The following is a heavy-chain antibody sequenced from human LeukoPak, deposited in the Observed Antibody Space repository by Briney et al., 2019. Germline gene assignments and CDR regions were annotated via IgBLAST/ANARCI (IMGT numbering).Heavy chain of an antibody. CDR2: IYSSGQS. J-gene: IGHJ4*02. Sequence: SETLSLTCTVSGDSISSTTDSWGWIRQSPGKGLEWIGSIYSSGQSYYKVSLRSRVTMSVDTSKNLFSLKLSSVTAADTAVYYCARAGLGGGSYWTFSEMFDYWGQGTLVTVSS. CDR3: ARAGLGGGSYWTFSEMFDY. D-gene: IGHD1-26*01. V-gene: IGHV4-39*07. CDR1: GDSISSTTDS.